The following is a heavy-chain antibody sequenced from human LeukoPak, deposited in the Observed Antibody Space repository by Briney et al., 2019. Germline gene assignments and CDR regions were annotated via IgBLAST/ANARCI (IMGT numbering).Heavy chain of an antibody. CDR1: GGSFSGYY. D-gene: IGHD3-16*01. J-gene: IGHJ4*02. Sequence: PSETLSLTCAVYGGSFSGYYWSWIRQPPGKGLEWIGSIYYSGSTYYNPSLKSRVTISADTSKNQFSLKLNSLTTADTAVYYCTRGAGWLIDYWGQGILVTVSS. CDR3: TRGAGWLIDY. V-gene: IGHV4-34*01. CDR2: IYYSGST.